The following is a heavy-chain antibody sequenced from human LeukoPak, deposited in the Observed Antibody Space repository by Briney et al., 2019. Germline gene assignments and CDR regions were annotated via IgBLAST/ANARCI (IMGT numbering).Heavy chain of an antibody. Sequence: SETLSLTCAVSGYSISSGYYWGWIRQPPGKGLEWIGRIYHSGSTYYNTSLKSRVTMSVDTSKNQFSLKLNSVTAADTAVYYCASCPSGSYYPRWGQGTLVTVSS. V-gene: IGHV4-38-2*01. CDR2: IYHSGST. J-gene: IGHJ4*02. D-gene: IGHD3-10*01. CDR1: GYSISSGYY. CDR3: ASCPSGSYYPR.